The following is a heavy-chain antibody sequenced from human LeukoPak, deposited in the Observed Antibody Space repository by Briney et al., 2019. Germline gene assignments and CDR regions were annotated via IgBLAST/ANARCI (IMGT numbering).Heavy chain of an antibody. CDR3: ARDGYDYVWGSYRYDY. Sequence: PVASLRLSCAASGFTFSSYWMHWVRQAPGKGLVWVSRINSDGSSTSYADSVKGRFTISRDNAKNTLYLQMNSLRAEDTAVYYCARDGYDYVWGSYRYDYWGQGTLVTVSS. D-gene: IGHD3-16*02. J-gene: IGHJ4*02. CDR2: INSDGSST. CDR1: GFTFSSYW. V-gene: IGHV3-74*01.